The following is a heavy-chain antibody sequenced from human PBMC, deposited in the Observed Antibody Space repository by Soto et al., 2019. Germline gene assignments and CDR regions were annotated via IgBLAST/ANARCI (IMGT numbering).Heavy chain of an antibody. V-gene: IGHV1-2*02. Sequence: ASVKVSCKASGYTFSGFYMHWVRQAPGQGLEWMGWINPNSGGTKSAEKFQGRVTMTRDTPISTAYMELSRLTSDDTAVYYCASAAVTGTAGLDFWGQGTQVTVSS. CDR1: GYTFSGFY. J-gene: IGHJ4*02. CDR2: INPNSGGT. CDR3: ASAAVTGTAGLDF. D-gene: IGHD6-19*01.